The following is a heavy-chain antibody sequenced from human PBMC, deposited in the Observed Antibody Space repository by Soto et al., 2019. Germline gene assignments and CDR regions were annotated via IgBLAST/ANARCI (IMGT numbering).Heavy chain of an antibody. J-gene: IGHJ6*02. CDR2: NYPGDSET. CDR3: ARLGGYDFSDGMDV. CDR1: GYRFFSYW. V-gene: IGHV5-51*01. Sequence: PGESLKISCKGSGYRFFSYWVGWVRQMPGRGLELMGINYPGDSETRYSPLFQGQVSISADKSISTAYLQWSSLKASDAATYYCARLGGYDFSDGMDVWGQGTTVT. D-gene: IGHD3-16*01.